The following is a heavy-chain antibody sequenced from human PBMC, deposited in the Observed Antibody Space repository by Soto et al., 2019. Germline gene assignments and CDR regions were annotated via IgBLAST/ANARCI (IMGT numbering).Heavy chain of an antibody. Sequence: ASVKVSCKASGYTFTSYGLSWVRQAPGQGLEWMGWISPYNSKTEDSPKFQGRVTMTTDIFMSTAYMELSSLTSEDSAIYYCARDPGLGSSYPPLDYWGQGSLVTVSS. J-gene: IGHJ4*01. V-gene: IGHV1-18*04. CDR1: GYTFTSYG. CDR3: ARDPGLGSSYPPLDY. D-gene: IGHD3-10*01. CDR2: ISPYNSKT.